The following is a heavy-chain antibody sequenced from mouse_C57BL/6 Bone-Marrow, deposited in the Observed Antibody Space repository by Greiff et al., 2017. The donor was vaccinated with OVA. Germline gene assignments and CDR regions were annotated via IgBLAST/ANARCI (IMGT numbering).Heavy chain of an antibody. CDR2: IDPETGGT. V-gene: IGHV1-15*01. D-gene: IGHD1-1*01. Sequence: VQFQESGAELVRPGASVTLSCKASGYTFTDYDMHWVKQTPVHGLEWIGAIDPETGGTAYNQKFKGKAILTADKSSSTDYMGLSSLTSEDAAVYYCTRSLSYYYAMDDWGKGTSVTVSS. CDR1: GYTFTDYD. J-gene: IGHJ4*01. CDR3: TRSLSYYYAMDD.